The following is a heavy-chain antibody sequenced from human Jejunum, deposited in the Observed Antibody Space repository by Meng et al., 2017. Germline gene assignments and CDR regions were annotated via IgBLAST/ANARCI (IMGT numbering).Heavy chain of an antibody. V-gene: IGHV1-2*06. J-gene: IGHJ4*02. D-gene: IGHD3-10*01. CDR1: GSSLTGHF. CDR3: TRDKDGANFDY. CDR2: INPVSGAT. Sequence: QGQLLHSGSELKDPVASLKVSCKASGSSLTGHFMHWVRQAPGQGLEWMGRINPVSGATDYAQKFQGRVTMTVDTSITIAFMELSSLTSDDTAVYYCTRDKDGANFDYWGQGSLVTVSS.